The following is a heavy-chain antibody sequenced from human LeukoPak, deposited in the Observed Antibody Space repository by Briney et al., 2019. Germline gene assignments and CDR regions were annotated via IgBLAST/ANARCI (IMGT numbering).Heavy chain of an antibody. CDR1: GGSISSYY. D-gene: IGHD3-3*01. Sequence: KTSETLSLTCTVSGGSISSYYWSWIRQPPGKGLEWIGYIYYSGSTNYSPSLKSRVTISVDTSKNQFSLKLSSVTAADTAVYYCARVGYYDFWSGYLVGMDVWGQGTTVTVSS. J-gene: IGHJ6*02. V-gene: IGHV4-59*01. CDR3: ARVGYYDFWSGYLVGMDV. CDR2: IYYSGST.